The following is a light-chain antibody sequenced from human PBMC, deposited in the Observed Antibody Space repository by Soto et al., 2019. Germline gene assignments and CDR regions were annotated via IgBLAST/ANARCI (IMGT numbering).Light chain of an antibody. V-gene: IGLV2-14*01. J-gene: IGLJ1*01. CDR3: SSYTSSSTHYV. CDR1: RSDVGGYNY. CDR2: DVS. Sequence: QSALTQPASVSGSPGQSITISCTGTRSDVGGYNYVSWYQQHPGKAPKLMIYDVSNRPSGVSNRFSGSKSGNTASLTISGLQAEDEADYYCSSYTSSSTHYVFGTGTKFTVL.